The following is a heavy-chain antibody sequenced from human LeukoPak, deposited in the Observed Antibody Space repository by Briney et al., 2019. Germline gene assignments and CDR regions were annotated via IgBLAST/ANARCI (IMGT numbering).Heavy chain of an antibody. CDR1: GFTFSSYA. V-gene: IGHV3-30*18. Sequence: GRSLRLSCAASGFTFSSYAMHWVRQAPGKGLEWVAVISYDGSNKYYADSVKGRFTISRDNSKNTLFLQMNSLRAEDTAVYYCAKDGAGGAYFGYWGQGTLVTVSS. CDR2: ISYDGSNK. CDR3: AKDGAGGAYFGY. D-gene: IGHD4/OR15-4a*01. J-gene: IGHJ4*02.